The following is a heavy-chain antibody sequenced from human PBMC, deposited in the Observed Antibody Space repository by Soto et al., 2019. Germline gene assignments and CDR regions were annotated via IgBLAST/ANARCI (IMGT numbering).Heavy chain of an antibody. J-gene: IGHJ4*02. D-gene: IGHD3-22*01. CDR3: ARSHDSSGYSFFDY. Sequence: ASVKVSCKASGYRFTSYHMHWVRQAPGQGLEWMGIINPSGGSTKYAQKFLDRVTMTRDTSTGTVYMDLSSLKSEDTAVYYCARSHDSSGYSFFDYWGQGTLVTVSS. V-gene: IGHV1-46*01. CDR2: INPSGGST. CDR1: GYRFTSYH.